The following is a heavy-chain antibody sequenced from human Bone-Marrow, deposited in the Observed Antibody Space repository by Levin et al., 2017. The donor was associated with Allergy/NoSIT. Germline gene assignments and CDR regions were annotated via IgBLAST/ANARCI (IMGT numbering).Heavy chain of an antibody. CDR3: ARATFSDDSSTYYFQWFDP. D-gene: IGHD3-22*01. CDR2: ISGYNGNT. J-gene: IGHJ5*02. V-gene: IGHV1-18*01. CDR1: GYSFPSFG. Sequence: ASVKVSCKAAGYSFPSFGISWVRQAPGQGLEWMGWISGYNGNTNYAQRLQGRVTMTTDASTTTVYMELRGLRSDDTALYYCARATFSDDSSTYYFQWFDPWGQGTLVTVSS.